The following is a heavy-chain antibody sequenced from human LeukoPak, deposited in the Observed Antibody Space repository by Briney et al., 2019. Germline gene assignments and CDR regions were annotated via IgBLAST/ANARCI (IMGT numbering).Heavy chain of an antibody. J-gene: IGHJ4*02. D-gene: IGHD2-2*02. CDR2: FSSGGRT. V-gene: IGHV3-53*01. CDR3: ASILYG. CDR1: GFTFSSYD. Sequence: GGSLRLSCVASGFTFSSYDLSWVRQAPGKGLEWVATFSSGGRTSYADSVKGRFTISRDTSQNTVFLQMNSLRDEDTALYYCASILYGWGQGTLVTVSS.